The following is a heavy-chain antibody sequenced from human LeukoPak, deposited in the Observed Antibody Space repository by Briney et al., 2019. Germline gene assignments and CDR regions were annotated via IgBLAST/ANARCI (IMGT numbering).Heavy chain of an antibody. CDR2: MYYSGST. J-gene: IGHJ6*02. V-gene: IGHV4-39*07. Sequence: PSETLSLTCTVSGGSISSSDYYWGWIRQPPGKGLEWIGGMYYSGSTYYNPSLKSRLTISVDTSKNQFSLNLTSVTAADTAVYYCARVGYSGAGYGMDVWGQGTTVTVSS. D-gene: IGHD5-12*01. CDR1: GGSISSSDYY. CDR3: ARVGYSGAGYGMDV.